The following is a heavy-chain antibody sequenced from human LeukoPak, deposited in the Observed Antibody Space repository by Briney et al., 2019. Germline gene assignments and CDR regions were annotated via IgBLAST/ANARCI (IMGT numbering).Heavy chain of an antibody. J-gene: IGHJ4*02. D-gene: IGHD6-13*01. CDR2: IYNSGST. CDR1: GGSISGYY. CDR3: ARSAFLVTAPGLYYFDY. Sequence: ETLSLTCTVSGGSISGYYWSWIRQPAGKGLEWIVHIYNSGSTNYNPSLKDRVTMSVATSKNQFSLHLSSVTAADTAVYYCARSAFLVTAPGLYYFDYWGQGTLVAVSS. V-gene: IGHV4-4*07.